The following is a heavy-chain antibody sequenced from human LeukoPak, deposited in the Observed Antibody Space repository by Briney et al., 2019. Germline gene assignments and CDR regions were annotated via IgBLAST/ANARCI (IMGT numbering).Heavy chain of an antibody. Sequence: SVKVSCKASGGAFSSYAISWVRQAPGQGLEWMGGIIPIFGTANYAQKFQGRVTITADESTSTAYMELSSLRSEDTAVYYCAREDSSGWYYFDYWGQGTLVTVSS. J-gene: IGHJ4*02. CDR3: AREDSSGWYYFDY. D-gene: IGHD6-19*01. V-gene: IGHV1-69*13. CDR1: GGAFSSYA. CDR2: IIPIFGTA.